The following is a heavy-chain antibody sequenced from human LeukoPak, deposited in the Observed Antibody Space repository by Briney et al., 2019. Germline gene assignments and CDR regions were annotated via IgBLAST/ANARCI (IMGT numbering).Heavy chain of an antibody. CDR1: GGSISSYY. CDR3: ARGIVVVPAAYNWFDP. CDR2: IYYSGST. Sequence: SETLSLTCTVSGGSISSYYWSWIRQPPGKGLEWIGYIYYSGSTNYNPSLKSRVTISVDTSKNQFSLKLSSVTAADTAVYCCARGIVVVPAAYNWFDPWGQGTLVTVSS. J-gene: IGHJ5*02. D-gene: IGHD2-2*01. V-gene: IGHV4-59*01.